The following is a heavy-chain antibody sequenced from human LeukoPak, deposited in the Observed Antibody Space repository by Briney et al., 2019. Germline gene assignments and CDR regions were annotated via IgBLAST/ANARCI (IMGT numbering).Heavy chain of an antibody. Sequence: ASVKVSCKVSGYTLTELSMHWVRQAPGKGIEWKGGFDPEDGETIYAQKFQCRVTMTEDTSTDTAYMELSSLGSEDTAVYYCATSTTVVTVSYYGLDVWGQGTTVTVSS. CDR1: GYTLTELS. CDR2: FDPEDGET. CDR3: ATSTTVVTVSYYGLDV. V-gene: IGHV1-24*01. J-gene: IGHJ6*02. D-gene: IGHD5-18*01.